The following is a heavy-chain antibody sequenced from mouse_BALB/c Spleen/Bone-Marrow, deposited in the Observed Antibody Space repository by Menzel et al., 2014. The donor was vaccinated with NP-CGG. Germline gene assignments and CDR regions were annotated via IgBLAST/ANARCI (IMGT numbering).Heavy chain of an antibody. CDR1: GYSITSDYA. Sequence: EVMLVESGPGLVKPSQSLSLTCTVTGYSITSDYAWNLIRQFPGNKLEWMGYISYSGSTSYNPSLKSRISITRDTSKNQFFLQLNSVTTEDTATYYCARKALHYAMDYWGQGTSVTVSS. CDR3: ARKALHYAMDY. CDR2: ISYSGST. J-gene: IGHJ4*01. V-gene: IGHV3-2*02.